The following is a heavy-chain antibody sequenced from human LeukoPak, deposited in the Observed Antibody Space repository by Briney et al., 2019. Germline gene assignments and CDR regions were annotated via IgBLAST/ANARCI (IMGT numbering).Heavy chain of an antibody. V-gene: IGHV3-73*01. CDR1: GFTFSGSA. Sequence: GGSLRLSCAASGFTFSGSAMHWVRQASGKGLEWVGRIRSKANSYATAYAASVKGRFTISRDDSKNTAYLQMNSLRAEDTAVYYCAKGSRGYFDWLYEDYFDYWGQGTLVTVSS. D-gene: IGHD3-9*01. J-gene: IGHJ4*02. CDR3: AKGSRGYFDWLYEDYFDY. CDR2: IRSKANSYAT.